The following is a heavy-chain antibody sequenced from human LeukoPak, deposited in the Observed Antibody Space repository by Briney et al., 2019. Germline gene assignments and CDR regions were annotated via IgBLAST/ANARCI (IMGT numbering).Heavy chain of an antibody. CDR1: GFTFSSYA. D-gene: IGHD3-10*01. CDR3: AKAGQVLWSRTGYFDY. V-gene: IGHV3-23*01. Sequence: GGSLRLSCAASGFTFSSYAMSWVRQAPGKGLEWVSAISGSGGSTYCADSVKGRFTISRDNSKNTLYLQMNSLRAEDTAVYYCAKAGQVLWSRTGYFDYWGQGTLVTVSS. J-gene: IGHJ4*02. CDR2: ISGSGGST.